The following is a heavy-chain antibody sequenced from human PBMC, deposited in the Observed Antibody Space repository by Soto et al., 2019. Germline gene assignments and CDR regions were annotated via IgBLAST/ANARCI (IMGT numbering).Heavy chain of an antibody. V-gene: IGHV4-34*01. CDR2: INHSGST. CDR1: GGSFSGYY. CDR3: ARTSRFDY. Sequence: QVQLQQWGAGLLKPAETLSLTCAVYGGSFSGYYWSWIRQPPGKGLEWIGEINHSGSTNYNPSLKSRVTISVDTSKNQFSLKLSSVTAADTAVYYCARTSRFDYWGQGNLVTVSS. D-gene: IGHD6-6*01. J-gene: IGHJ4*02.